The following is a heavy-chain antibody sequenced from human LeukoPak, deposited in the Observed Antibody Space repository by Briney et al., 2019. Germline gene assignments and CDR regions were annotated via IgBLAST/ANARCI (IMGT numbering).Heavy chain of an antibody. D-gene: IGHD3-9*01. Sequence: GGSLRLSCAASGFTFSSYAMSWVRQAPGKGLEWVSAISGSGGSTYYADSVKGRFTISRDNSKNTLYLQMNSLRAEDTAVYYCAKSEGVLRCFDWPIGFDYWGQGTLVTVSS. J-gene: IGHJ4*02. CDR2: ISGSGGST. CDR1: GFTFSSYA. CDR3: AKSEGVLRCFDWPIGFDY. V-gene: IGHV3-23*01.